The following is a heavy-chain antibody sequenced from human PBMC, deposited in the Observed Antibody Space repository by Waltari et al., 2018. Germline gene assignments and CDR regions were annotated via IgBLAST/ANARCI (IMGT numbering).Heavy chain of an antibody. CDR3: AREESCGDYASDY. J-gene: IGHJ4*02. V-gene: IGHV1-69*01. CDR2: IIPILCPA. CDR1: GGTFSSYA. D-gene: IGHD3-22*01. Sequence: QVQLVQSGAEVKKHGSSVKVSCKASGGTFSSYAISWVRQAPGQGLEWMGGIIPILCPANYAQDFQGGVTSTADESTSTADMGLSSLRSEDTAVYCGAREESCGDYASDYWGQGTLVTVSS.